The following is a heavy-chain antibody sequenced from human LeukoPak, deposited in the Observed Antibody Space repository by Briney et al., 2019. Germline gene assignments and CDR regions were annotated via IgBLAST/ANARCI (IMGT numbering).Heavy chain of an antibody. Sequence: SETLSLTCAVYGGSFSGYYWSWIRQPPGKGLEWIGEINHNGSTNYNPSLKSRVTISVDTSKNQFSLKLSSVTAADTAVYYCARTSTVVNSNFDYWGQGTLVTVSS. CDR3: ARTSTVVNSNFDY. V-gene: IGHV4-34*01. CDR2: INHNGST. CDR1: GGSFSGYY. D-gene: IGHD4-23*01. J-gene: IGHJ4*02.